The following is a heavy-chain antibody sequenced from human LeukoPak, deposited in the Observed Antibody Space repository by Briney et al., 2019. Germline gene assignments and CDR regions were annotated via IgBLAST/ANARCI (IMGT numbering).Heavy chain of an antibody. CDR3: AAPFDY. CDR2: ISGSSSTI. J-gene: IGHJ4*02. CDR1: GFTFSSYS. V-gene: IGHV3-48*01. Sequence: GGSLRLSCAASGFTFSSYSMNWVRQAPGKGLEWVSYISGSSSTIYYADSVKGRFTISRDNAKNSLYLQMNSLRAEDTAVYYCAAPFDYWGQGTLVTVSS.